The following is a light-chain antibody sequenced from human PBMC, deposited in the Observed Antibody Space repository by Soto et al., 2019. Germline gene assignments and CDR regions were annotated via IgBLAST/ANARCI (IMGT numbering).Light chain of an antibody. J-gene: IGLJ1*01. CDR1: SSDIGGYEY. CDR2: EVT. Sequence: QSVLTQPASVSGSPGQSITISCTGTSSDIGGYEYVSWYQQHPGKAPRLMIYEVTYRPSGVSNRFSGSKSGSTASLTISGLQAEDEADYYCSSYTDSITLGLYVFGTGTKVTVL. V-gene: IGLV2-14*01. CDR3: SSYTDSITLGLYV.